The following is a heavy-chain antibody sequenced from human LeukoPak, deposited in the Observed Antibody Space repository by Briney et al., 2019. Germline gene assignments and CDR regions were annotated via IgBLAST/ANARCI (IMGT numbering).Heavy chain of an antibody. CDR2: IIPILGIA. V-gene: IGHV1-69*04. D-gene: IGHD3-22*01. Sequence: GASVKVSCKASGGTFSSYAISWVRQAPGQGLEWMGRIIPILGIANYAQKFQGRVTITADKSTSTAYMELSSLRSEDTAVYYCARGYYYDSSVPGYWGQGTLVTVSS. CDR3: ARGYYYDSSVPGY. CDR1: GGTFSSYA. J-gene: IGHJ4*02.